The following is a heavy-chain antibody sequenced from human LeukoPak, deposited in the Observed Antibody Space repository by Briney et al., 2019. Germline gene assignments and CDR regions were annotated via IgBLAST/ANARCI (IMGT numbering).Heavy chain of an antibody. CDR2: IYYSGST. Sequence: SQTLSLTCTVSGGSISSGDYYWSWIRQPPGKGLEWIGYIYYSGSTYYNPSLKSRVTISVDTSKNQFSLKLSSVTAADTAVYYCARVGTIFGVVTGWGQGTLVTVSS. V-gene: IGHV4-30-4*08. D-gene: IGHD3-3*01. J-gene: IGHJ4*02. CDR1: GGSISSGDYY. CDR3: ARVGTIFGVVTG.